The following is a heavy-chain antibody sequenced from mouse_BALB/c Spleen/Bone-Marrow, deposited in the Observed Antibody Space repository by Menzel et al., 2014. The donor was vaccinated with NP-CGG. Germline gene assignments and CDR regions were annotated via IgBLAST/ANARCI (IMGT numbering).Heavy chain of an antibody. Sequence: DVKLVESGGGLVKPGGSLKFSCAASGFAFSGYDMSWVRQTPEKRLEWVAYISSGGSNTYYPDTVKGRFTISRDKAKNTLYLQMNSLKSEDTAMYYCARQRGYAYAMDYWGQGISVTVSS. J-gene: IGHJ4*01. CDR3: ARQRGYAYAMDY. D-gene: IGHD2-2*01. CDR1: GFAFSGYD. CDR2: ISSGGSNT. V-gene: IGHV5-12-1*01.